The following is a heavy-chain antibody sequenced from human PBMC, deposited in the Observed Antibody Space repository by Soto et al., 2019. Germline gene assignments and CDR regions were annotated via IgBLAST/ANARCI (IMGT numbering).Heavy chain of an antibody. V-gene: IGHV2-5*02. D-gene: IGHD4-17*01. CDR2: IYWDDDK. CDR3: AHGDDYTDYANWFDP. Sequence: QITLKESGPTLVKPTQTLTLTCTFSGFSLTTIGVGVGWIRQPPGKALEWLALIYWDDDKRYSPSLKSRLTITNDTSNIQXVLTMTNMDPVDTATYYCAHGDDYTDYANWFDPWGQGTLITVSS. CDR1: GFSLTTIGVG. J-gene: IGHJ5*02.